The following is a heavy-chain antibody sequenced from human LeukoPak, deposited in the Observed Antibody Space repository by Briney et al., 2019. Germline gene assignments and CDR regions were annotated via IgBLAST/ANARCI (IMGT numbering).Heavy chain of an antibody. CDR2: IYWDDGK. J-gene: IGHJ4*02. CDR1: GFSLSTSGVG. CDR3: ARRLAAAAAFGY. D-gene: IGHD6-13*01. V-gene: IGHV2-5*02. Sequence: SGPTLVKPTQTLTLTCTFSGFSLSTSGVGVGWIRQPPGKALEWLALIYWDDGKRYSPSLKSRLTITKDTSKNQVVLTMTNMDPVDTATYYCARRLAAAAAFGYWGQGTLVTVSS.